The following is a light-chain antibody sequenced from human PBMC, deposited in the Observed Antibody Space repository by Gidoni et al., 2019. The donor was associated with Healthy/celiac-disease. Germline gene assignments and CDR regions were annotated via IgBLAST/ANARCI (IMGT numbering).Light chain of an antibody. Sequence: DIQMTQSPSTLSASVGDRVTITCQGSQSISSWLAWYQQKPGKAPKLLIYKASSLESGVPSRFSGSGSGTEFTLTISSLQPDDFATYYCQQYNSFSPYTFGQGTKLEIK. CDR1: QSISSW. CDR2: KAS. V-gene: IGKV1-5*03. J-gene: IGKJ2*01. CDR3: QQYNSFSPYT.